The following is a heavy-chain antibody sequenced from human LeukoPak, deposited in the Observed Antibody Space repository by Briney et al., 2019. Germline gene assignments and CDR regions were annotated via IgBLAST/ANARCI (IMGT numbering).Heavy chain of an antibody. CDR3: AREYSSSSGRAFDI. CDR1: GFTFNTYT. J-gene: IGHJ3*02. V-gene: IGHV3-48*01. Sequence: PGGSLRLSCAASGFTFNTYTMNWVRQAPGKGLEWVSYISGSSGIIDYADSVRGRFTISRDNAKSSLYLQMNSLRAEDTALYYCAREYSSSSGRAFDIWGQGTMVTVSS. D-gene: IGHD6-6*01. CDR2: ISGSSGII.